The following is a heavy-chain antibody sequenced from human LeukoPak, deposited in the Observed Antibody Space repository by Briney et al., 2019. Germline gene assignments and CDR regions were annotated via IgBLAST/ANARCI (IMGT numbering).Heavy chain of an antibody. D-gene: IGHD5-24*01. Sequence: SETLSLTCTVSGGSISSGDYYWSWIRQPPGKGLEWIGYIYYSGSTYYNPSLKSRVTISVDTSKNQFSLKLSPVTAADTAVYYCARGRWLQWFNYWGQGTLVTVSS. J-gene: IGHJ4*02. CDR1: GGSISSGDYY. CDR3: ARGRWLQWFNY. V-gene: IGHV4-30-4*01. CDR2: IYYSGST.